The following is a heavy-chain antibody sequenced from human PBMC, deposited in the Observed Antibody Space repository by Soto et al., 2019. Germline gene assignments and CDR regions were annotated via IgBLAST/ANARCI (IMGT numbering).Heavy chain of an antibody. CDR1: GGSISSGDYY. V-gene: IGHV4-30-4*01. CDR3: ARGQAAAPAMDV. CDR2: ISYSGST. D-gene: IGHD6-13*01. Sequence: SETLSRTCPVSGGSISSGDYYWTWIRQPPGKVLEWIGYISYSGSTFYSPSLKRRVTISVDRSKNQFSLKLSSVTAAGTAVYYCARGQAAAPAMDVWGQGATVTVSS. J-gene: IGHJ6*02.